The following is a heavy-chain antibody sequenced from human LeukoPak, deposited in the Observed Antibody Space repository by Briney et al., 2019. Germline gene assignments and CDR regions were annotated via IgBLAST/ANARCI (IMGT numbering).Heavy chain of an antibody. CDR2: INHSGST. CDR1: GGSFSGYY. D-gene: IGHD3-10*01. Sequence: PSETLSLTCAVYGGSFSGYYWSWIRQPPGKGLEWIGEINHSGSTNYNPSLKSRVTISVDTSKNQFSLKLSSVTAADTAVYYCARRHNKYGSGSYYSGGWFDPWGQGTLVTVSS. J-gene: IGHJ5*02. V-gene: IGHV4-34*01. CDR3: ARRHNKYGSGSYYSGGWFDP.